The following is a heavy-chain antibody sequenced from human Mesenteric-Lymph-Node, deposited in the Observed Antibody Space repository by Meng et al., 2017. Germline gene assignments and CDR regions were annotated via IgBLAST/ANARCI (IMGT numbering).Heavy chain of an antibody. Sequence: GESLKISCVVSGFKFSTFGMHWVRQAPGKGLEWVAVIWSDGSNQYYGDSVKGRFTTSRDNSKSTLYLQMHSLRAEDTAVYYCARGPGTFYRFYYGLDVWGQGTTVTVSS. D-gene: IGHD2/OR15-2a*01. J-gene: IGHJ6*02. V-gene: IGHV3-33*01. CDR2: IWSDGSNQ. CDR3: ARGPGTFYRFYYGLDV. CDR1: GFKFSTFG.